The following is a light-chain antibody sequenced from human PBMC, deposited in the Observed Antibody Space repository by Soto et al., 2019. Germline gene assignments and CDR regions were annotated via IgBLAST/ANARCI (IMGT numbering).Light chain of an antibody. CDR3: LQDYNYPWT. V-gene: IGKV1-6*01. CDR2: ATS. CDR1: QGIRND. Sequence: IQMTQSPLSLSASVGNRVTITCRASQGIRNDLGWYQQKPGKAPKFLMYATSSLQSGVPSRFSGSGSGTDFTLTISSLQPEDFATYFCLQDYNYPWTFGQGTKVDIK. J-gene: IGKJ1*01.